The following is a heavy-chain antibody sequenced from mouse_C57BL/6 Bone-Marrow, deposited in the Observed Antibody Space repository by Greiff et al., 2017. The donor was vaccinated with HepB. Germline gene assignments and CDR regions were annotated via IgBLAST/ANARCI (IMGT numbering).Heavy chain of an antibody. V-gene: IGHV7-3*01. CDR2: IRNKANGYTT. D-gene: IGHD1-1*01. Sequence: EVKLQESGGGLVQPGGSLSLSCAASGFTFTDYYMSWVRQPPGKALEWLGFIRNKANGYTTEYSASVKGRFTISRDNSQSILYLQMNALRAEDSATYYCARGGRTLYFDYWGQGTTLTVSS. CDR1: GFTFTDYY. CDR3: ARGGRTLYFDY. J-gene: IGHJ2*01.